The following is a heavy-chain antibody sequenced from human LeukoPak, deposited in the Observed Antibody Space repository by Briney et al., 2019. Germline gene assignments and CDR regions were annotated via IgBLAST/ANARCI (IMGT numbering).Heavy chain of an antibody. CDR2: INHSGST. J-gene: IGHJ4*02. CDR3: ARRRAGSGWYVGD. CDR1: GGSISSSSYY. V-gene: IGHV4-39*07. D-gene: IGHD6-19*01. Sequence: PSETLSLTCTVSGGSISSSSYYWSWIRQPPGTGLKWIGEINHSGSTNYNPSLKSRVTISVDTSKNQFSLKLSSVTAADTAVYYCARRRAGSGWYVGDWGQGTLVTVSS.